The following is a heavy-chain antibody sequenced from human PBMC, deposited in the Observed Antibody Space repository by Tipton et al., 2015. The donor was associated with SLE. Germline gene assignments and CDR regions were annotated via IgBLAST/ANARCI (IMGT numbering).Heavy chain of an antibody. J-gene: IGHJ5*02. CDR3: ARDGGIAASVNWFDP. CDR2: IYHSGST. D-gene: IGHD6-13*01. CDR1: GGSFSGYY. Sequence: TLSLTCAVYGGSFSGYYWSWIRQPPGKGLEWIGSIYHSGSTYYNPSLKSRVTISVDTSKNQFSLKLSSVTAADTAVYYCARDGGIAASVNWFDPWGQGTLVTVSS. V-gene: IGHV4-34*01.